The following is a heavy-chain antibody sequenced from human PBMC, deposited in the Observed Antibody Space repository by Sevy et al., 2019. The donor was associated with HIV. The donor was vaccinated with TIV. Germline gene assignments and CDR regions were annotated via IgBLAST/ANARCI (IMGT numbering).Heavy chain of an antibody. D-gene: IGHD1-1*01. Sequence: GGSLRLSCAASGFTFNTYWMSWVRQSQEKGLEWVANINLDGSEKFYGDSVKGRFTVSRDNTKNLLFLQMNSLRGEDTAMYFCARNNAGGNPWVHWGQGTLVTVSS. J-gene: IGHJ4*02. CDR1: GFTFNTYW. CDR2: INLDGSEK. CDR3: ARNNAGGNPWVH. V-gene: IGHV3-7*01.